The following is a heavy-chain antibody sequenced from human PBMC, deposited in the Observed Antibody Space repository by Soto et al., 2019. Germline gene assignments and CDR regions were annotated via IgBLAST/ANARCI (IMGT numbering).Heavy chain of an antibody. CDR2: IIPIFGTA. Sequence: QVQLVQSGAEVKKPGSSVKVSCKASGGTFSSYAISWVRQAPGQGLEWMGGIIPIFGTANYAQKFKGRVTNTADESTSTAYMELSSLRSEDTAVYYCARGDCSSTSCPSGFDYWGQGTLVTVSS. J-gene: IGHJ4*02. D-gene: IGHD2-2*01. CDR1: GGTFSSYA. V-gene: IGHV1-69*01. CDR3: ARGDCSSTSCPSGFDY.